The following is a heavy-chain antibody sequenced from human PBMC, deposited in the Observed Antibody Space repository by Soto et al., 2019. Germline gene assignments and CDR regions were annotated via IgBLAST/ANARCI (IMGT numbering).Heavy chain of an antibody. CDR2: INPILGTP. V-gene: IGHV1-69*01. Sequence: QVQLVQSGAEVKKPGSSVKVSCKASGATYSTSAISWVRQAPGQGLEWMGGINPILGTPDYAHKFQGRVTITADESTSTVYMELGSLISEYTALYFCARGGVDVVATSAFDYCGQGTLVTVSS. CDR3: ARGGVDVVATSAFDY. CDR1: GATYSTSA. J-gene: IGHJ4*02. D-gene: IGHD5-12*01.